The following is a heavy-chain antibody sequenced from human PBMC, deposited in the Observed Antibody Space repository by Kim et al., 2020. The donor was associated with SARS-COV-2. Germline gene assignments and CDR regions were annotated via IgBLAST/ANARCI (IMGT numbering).Heavy chain of an antibody. D-gene: IGHD5-18*01. J-gene: IGHJ3*02. CDR2: IYYSGST. V-gene: IGHV4-59*01. CDR1: GGSISSYY. CDR3: ARRGYSYGFIALDI. Sequence: SETLSLTCTVSGGSISSYYWSGIRQPPGKGLEWIGYIYYSGSTNYNPSLKSRVTISVDTSKNQFSLKLSSVTAADTAVYYCARRGYSYGFIALDIWGQGTMVTVSS.